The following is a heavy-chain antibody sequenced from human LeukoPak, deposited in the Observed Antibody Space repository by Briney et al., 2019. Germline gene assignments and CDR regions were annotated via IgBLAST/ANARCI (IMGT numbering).Heavy chain of an antibody. J-gene: IGHJ5*02. CDR1: GFTFSSYW. D-gene: IGHD2-2*01. Sequence: GGSLRLSCAASGFTFSSYWMSWVRQAPGKGLEWVANINQDGSEKYYVDSVKGRFTISRDNAKNSLYLQMNSLRAEDTALYHCASIGYCSSTSCAPIPWGQGTLVTVSS. CDR2: INQDGSEK. V-gene: IGHV3-7*03. CDR3: ASIGYCSSTSCAPIP.